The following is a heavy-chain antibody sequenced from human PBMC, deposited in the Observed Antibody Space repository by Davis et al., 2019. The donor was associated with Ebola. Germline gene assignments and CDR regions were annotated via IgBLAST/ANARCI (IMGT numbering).Heavy chain of an antibody. Sequence: ASVKVSCKTSGYSFTTYGIMWVRQAPGQGLEWMGWISAYNGDTSYAQKFQGRVTMTTDTSTSTAYMELRSLRSDDTAVYYCARDLGAYGALDVWGQGTTVTVSS. CDR3: ARDLGAYGALDV. J-gene: IGHJ6*02. V-gene: IGHV1-18*01. CDR2: ISAYNGDT. CDR1: GYSFTTYG. D-gene: IGHD4/OR15-4a*01.